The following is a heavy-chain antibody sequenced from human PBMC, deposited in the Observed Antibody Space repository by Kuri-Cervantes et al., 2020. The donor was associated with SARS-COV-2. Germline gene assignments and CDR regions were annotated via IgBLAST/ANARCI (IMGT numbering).Heavy chain of an antibody. CDR3: ARGKYYDFWSGYYGPIDY. Sequence: GGSLRLSCAASGFNFSRTDMHWVRQAPGKGLEWVAVISHDGKNKKCIASGKGRFTISRDNSQNTLYLHMKSLRAEDTAVYYCARGKYYDFWSGYYGPIDYWGQGTLVTVSS. CDR1: GFNFSRTD. D-gene: IGHD3-3*01. J-gene: IGHJ4*02. V-gene: IGHV3-30*03. CDR2: ISHDGKNK.